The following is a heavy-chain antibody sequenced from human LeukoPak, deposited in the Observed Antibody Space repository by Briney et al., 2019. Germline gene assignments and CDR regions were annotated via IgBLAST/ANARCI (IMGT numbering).Heavy chain of an antibody. CDR3: ARDLIAPRGDY. Sequence: SETLSLTFTVSGGSISSYYWSWIRQPPGKGLEWIGYIYHSGSTYYNPSLKSRVTISVDRSKNQFSLKLSSVTAADTAVYYCARDLIAPRGDYWGQGTLVTVSS. D-gene: IGHD6-6*01. J-gene: IGHJ4*02. CDR2: IYHSGST. CDR1: GGSISSYY. V-gene: IGHV4-59*12.